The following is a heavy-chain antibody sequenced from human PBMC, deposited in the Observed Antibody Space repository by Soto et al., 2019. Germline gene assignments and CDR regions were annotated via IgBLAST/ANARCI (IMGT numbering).Heavy chain of an antibody. CDR2: IYYSGST. CDR3: ARHPEGYLDDVVVFSWFEP. V-gene: IGHV4-59*08. J-gene: IGHJ5*02. Sequence: SETLSLTCTVSGGSISSYYWSWIRQPPGKGLEWIGYIYYSGSTNYNPSLKSRVTISVDTSKNQFSLKLSSVTAADTAVYYCARHPEGYLDDVVVFSWFEPWGQGTLVTVSS. D-gene: IGHD1-1*01. CDR1: GGSISSYY.